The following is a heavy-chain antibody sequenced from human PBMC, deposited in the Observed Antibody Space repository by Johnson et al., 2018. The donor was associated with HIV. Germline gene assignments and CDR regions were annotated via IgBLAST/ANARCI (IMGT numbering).Heavy chain of an antibody. Sequence: QVQLVESGGGLVKPGGSLRLSCAASGFTFSDYYMSWIRQAPGKGLEWVAVISYDGSNKYYADSVRVRFTISRDNSKNTLYLQMNSLRAEDTAVYYCAKDFIAALRGCDAFDIWGQGTMVTVSS. D-gene: IGHD6-6*01. V-gene: IGHV3-30*18. CDR1: GFTFSDYY. CDR2: ISYDGSNK. J-gene: IGHJ3*02. CDR3: AKDFIAALRGCDAFDI.